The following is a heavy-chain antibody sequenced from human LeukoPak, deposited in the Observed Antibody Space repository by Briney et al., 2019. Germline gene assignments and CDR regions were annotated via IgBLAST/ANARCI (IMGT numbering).Heavy chain of an antibody. Sequence: GGSLRLSCAASGFTFSSYSMNWVRQAPGKGLEWVSSISSSSSYIYYSDSVKGRFSISRDNANNSLYLQMNSLRAEDTAVYYCAREKGYYDFWSGLTTGSDYYYMDVWGKGTTVTVSS. CDR3: AREKGYYDFWSGLTTGSDYYYMDV. V-gene: IGHV3-21*01. J-gene: IGHJ6*03. CDR2: ISSSSSYI. CDR1: GFTFSSYS. D-gene: IGHD3-3*01.